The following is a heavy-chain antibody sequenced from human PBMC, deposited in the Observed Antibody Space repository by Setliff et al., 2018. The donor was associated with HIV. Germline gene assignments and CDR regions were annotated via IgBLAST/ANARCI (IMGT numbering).Heavy chain of an antibody. CDR1: GYTFTNFY. V-gene: IGHV1-46*01. J-gene: IGHJ6*02. Sequence: ASVKVSCKASGYTFTNFYMHWVRQAPGQGLEWMGIINPGGGNTRYAQRFQGRVSMTRDTSTSTVYMELSSLRSEDTAVYYCATVGENAKYSGYDYYYYYGMDVWGQGTTVTVSS. D-gene: IGHD5-12*01. CDR2: INPGGGNT. CDR3: ATVGENAKYSGYDYYYYYGMDV.